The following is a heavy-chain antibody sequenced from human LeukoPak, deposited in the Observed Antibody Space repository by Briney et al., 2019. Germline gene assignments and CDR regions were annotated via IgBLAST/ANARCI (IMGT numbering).Heavy chain of an antibody. CDR2: ISYDGSNK. CDR1: GFTFSSYA. CDR3: ARDRYYYDSSGPVPPDAFDI. Sequence: GGSLRLSCAASGFTFSSYAMHWVRQAPGKGLEWVAVISYDGSNKYYADSVKGRFTISRDNSKNTLYLQMNSLRAEDTAVYYCARDRYYYDSSGPVPPDAFDIWGQGTMVTVSS. D-gene: IGHD3-22*01. V-gene: IGHV3-30*04. J-gene: IGHJ3*02.